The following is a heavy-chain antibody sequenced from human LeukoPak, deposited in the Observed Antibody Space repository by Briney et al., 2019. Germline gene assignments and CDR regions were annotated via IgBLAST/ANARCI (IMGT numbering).Heavy chain of an antibody. CDR3: ARRVAAADSNWFDP. CDR1: GGSISSYY. Sequence: SETLSLTCTVSGGSISSYYWSWIRQPPGKGLEWIGYIYYSGSTNYNPSLKSRVTISVDTSKNQFSLKLSSVTASDTAVYYCARRVAAADSNWFDPWGQGTLVTVSS. J-gene: IGHJ5*02. V-gene: IGHV4-59*08. D-gene: IGHD6-13*01. CDR2: IYYSGST.